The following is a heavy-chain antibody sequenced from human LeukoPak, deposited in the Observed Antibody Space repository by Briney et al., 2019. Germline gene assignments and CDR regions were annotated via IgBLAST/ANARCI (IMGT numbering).Heavy chain of an antibody. J-gene: IGHJ4*02. V-gene: IGHV3-48*03. D-gene: IGHD3-10*01. CDR3: ARKSGDLDY. CDR2: ISVSARPM. CDR1: GFTFSNYE. Sequence: GGSLRLSCAASGFTFSNYEMTWVRQAPGKGVEWVSYISVSARPMYYADSVKGRFTISRDNAKNSLYLQMNSLRAEDTAVYYCARKSGDLDYWGQGTLVTVSS.